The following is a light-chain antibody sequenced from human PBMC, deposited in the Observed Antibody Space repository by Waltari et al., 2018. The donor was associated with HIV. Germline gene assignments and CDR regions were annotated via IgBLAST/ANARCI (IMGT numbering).Light chain of an antibody. Sequence: SSDLTQDPSVSVALGQTATITCRGDNLGDHYASWWEQKPGQHPLPIIFGKNIRPTGIPDRFSGFSSGNTASLIISKTQAEDEATYFCRTRDNVGDHLVTFGGGTRLTV. J-gene: IGLJ2*01. V-gene: IGLV3-19*01. CDR1: NLGDHY. CDR3: RTRDNVGDHLVT. CDR2: GKN.